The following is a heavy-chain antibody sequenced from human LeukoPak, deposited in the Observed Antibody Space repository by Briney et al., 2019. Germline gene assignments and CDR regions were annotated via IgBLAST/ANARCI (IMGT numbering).Heavy chain of an antibody. CDR3: AKRRLSEGSGIGNWFDS. V-gene: IGHV3-74*01. CDR1: GFTFSSYW. Sequence: PGGSLRLSCAASGFTFSSYWMHWVPHPPGKGLVWVSRISTDGSSKNSADSVKGRYTISRDNSKGTVSLQMNSLRAEDTALYYCAKRRLSEGSGIGNWFDSWGQGTLVTVSS. D-gene: IGHD2/OR15-2a*01. CDR2: ISTDGSSK. J-gene: IGHJ5*01.